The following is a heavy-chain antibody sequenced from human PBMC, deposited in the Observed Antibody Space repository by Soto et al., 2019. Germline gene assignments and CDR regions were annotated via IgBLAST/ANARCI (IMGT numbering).Heavy chain of an antibody. CDR2: IYYSGST. J-gene: IGHJ6*02. V-gene: IGHV4-39*01. CDR1: GGSISSSSYY. D-gene: IGHD3-22*01. CDR3: ARHLLHYYDSSGYYWPQDEKYGMDV. Sequence: SETLSLTCTVSGGSISSSSYYWGWIRQPPGKGLEWIGSIYYSGSTYYNPSLKSRVTISVDTSKNQFSLKLSSVTAADTAVYYCARHLLHYYDSSGYYWPQDEKYGMDVWGQGTTVTVSS.